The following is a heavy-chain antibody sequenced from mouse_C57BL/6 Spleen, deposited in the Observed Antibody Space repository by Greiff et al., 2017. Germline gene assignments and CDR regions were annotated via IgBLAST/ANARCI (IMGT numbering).Heavy chain of an antibody. V-gene: IGHV14-4*01. CDR2: IDPENGDT. J-gene: IGHJ1*03. CDR3: TTKHYGSSYWYFEV. D-gene: IGHD1-1*01. CDR1: GFNIKDDY. Sequence: VQLQQSGAELVRPGASVKLSCTASGFNIKDDYMHWVKQRPEQGLEWIGWIDPENGDTEYASKFQGKATITADTSSNTAYLQLSSLTSEDTAVYYCTTKHYGSSYWYFEVWGTGTTVTVSS.